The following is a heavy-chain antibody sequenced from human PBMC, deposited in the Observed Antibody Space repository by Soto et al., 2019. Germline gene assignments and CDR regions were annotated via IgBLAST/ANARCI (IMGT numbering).Heavy chain of an antibody. CDR2: IYPGDSET. D-gene: IGHD2-2*01. CDR3: ARRGGGASCFSTSCYDDF. V-gene: IGHV5-51*03. J-gene: IGHJ4*02. CDR1: GYIFTSYW. Sequence: EVQLVQSGAEVKKPGESLTISCKVYGYIFTSYWIGWVRQMPGKGLEWMGLIYPGDSETRYSPSFQGQVTISADRSISPAFLHGSSLKVSDTAMYYCARRGGGASCFSTSCYDDFWGQGTLVTVSS.